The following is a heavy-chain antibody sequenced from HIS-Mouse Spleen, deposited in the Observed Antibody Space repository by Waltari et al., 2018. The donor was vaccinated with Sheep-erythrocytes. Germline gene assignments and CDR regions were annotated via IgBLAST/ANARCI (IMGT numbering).Heavy chain of an antibody. D-gene: IGHD3-22*01. CDR1: GGSFSGYY. CDR3: ARSITMIVVVIKTNLFDP. Sequence: QVQLQQWGAGLLKPSETLSLTCAVYGGSFSGYYWSWIRQPPGKGLEWIGEINQSGSTNYNPSLKSRVTISVDTSKNQFSLKLSSVTAADTAVYYCARSITMIVVVIKTNLFDPWGQGTLVTVSS. CDR2: INQSGST. V-gene: IGHV4-34*01. J-gene: IGHJ5*02.